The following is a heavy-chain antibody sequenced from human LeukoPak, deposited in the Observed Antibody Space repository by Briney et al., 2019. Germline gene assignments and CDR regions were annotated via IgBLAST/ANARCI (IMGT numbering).Heavy chain of an antibody. CDR3: ARGFPPRITAGGGIFDY. V-gene: IGHV4-34*01. CDR2: INHSGST. D-gene: IGHD6-6*01. J-gene: IGHJ4*02. CDR1: GGSFSGYY. Sequence: SETLSLTCAVYGGSFSGYYWSWIRQPPGKGLEWIGEINHSGSTNYNPSLKSRVTISVDTSKNQFSLKLSSVTAADTAVYYCARGFPPRITAGGGIFDYWGQGTLVTVSS.